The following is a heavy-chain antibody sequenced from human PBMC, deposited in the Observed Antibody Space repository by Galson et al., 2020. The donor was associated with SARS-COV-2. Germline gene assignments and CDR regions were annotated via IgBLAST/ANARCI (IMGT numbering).Heavy chain of an antibody. CDR3: AKFLQQDDAFGI. V-gene: IGHV3-23*01. J-gene: IGHJ3*02. Sequence: TGGSLRLSCAASGFTFSNYAMSWVRQAPGKGLEWVSGISSADSAYYADSVKGRFTLSRDNSKNTLYLQMNSLRAEDTAIYYCAKFLQQDDAFGIWGQGTMVTVSS. D-gene: IGHD6-13*01. CDR2: ISSADSA. CDR1: GFTFSNYA.